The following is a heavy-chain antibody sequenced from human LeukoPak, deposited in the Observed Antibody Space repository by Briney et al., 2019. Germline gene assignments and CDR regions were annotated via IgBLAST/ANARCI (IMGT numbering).Heavy chain of an antibody. CDR2: IYYSGST. CDR3: ARVRRGGSGSYYYYYYYYMGV. D-gene: IGHD3-10*01. Sequence: PSETLSLTCAVYGGSFSGYYWSWIRQPPGKGLEWIGSIYYSGSTYYNPSLKSRVTISVDTSKNQFSLKLSSVTAADTAVYYCARVRRGGSGSYYYYYYYYMGVWGKGTTVTVSS. CDR1: GGSFSGYY. J-gene: IGHJ6*03. V-gene: IGHV4-34*01.